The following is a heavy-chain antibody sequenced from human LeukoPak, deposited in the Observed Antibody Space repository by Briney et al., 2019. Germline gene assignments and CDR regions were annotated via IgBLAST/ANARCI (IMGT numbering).Heavy chain of an antibody. Sequence: GRSLRLSCTASGFTFGDYAMSWFRQAPGKGLEWVGFIRSKAYGGTTEYAASVKGRFTISRDDSKSIAYLQMNSLKTEDTAVYYCTRDSNYDFWSGYYDHNWFDPWGQGTLVTVSS. CDR2: IRSKAYGGTT. CDR1: GFTFGDYA. D-gene: IGHD3-3*01. J-gene: IGHJ5*02. V-gene: IGHV3-49*03. CDR3: TRDSNYDFWSGYYDHNWFDP.